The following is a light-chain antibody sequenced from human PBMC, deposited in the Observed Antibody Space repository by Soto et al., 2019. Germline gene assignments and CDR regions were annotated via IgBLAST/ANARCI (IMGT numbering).Light chain of an antibody. CDR3: QSYESSLSAWV. CDR1: SSNIGAGYD. CDR2: GNS. V-gene: IGLV1-40*01. J-gene: IGLJ3*02. Sequence: QSVLTQPPSVSGAPGQRVTISCTGSSSNIGAGYDVHWYQQLPGTAPKLLIYGNSNRPSGVPDRFSGSKSGTSASLAITGLQAEDEADYHCQSYESSLSAWVFGGGTKLTLL.